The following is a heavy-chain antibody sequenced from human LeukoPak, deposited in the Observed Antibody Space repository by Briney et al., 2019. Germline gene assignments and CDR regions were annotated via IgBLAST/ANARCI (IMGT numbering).Heavy chain of an antibody. J-gene: IGHJ4*02. D-gene: IGHD4-17*01. CDR2: IYHSGST. CDR3: ASVMTTVTGFDY. V-gene: IGHV4-38-2*01. Sequence: PSETLSLTCAVSGYSISSGYYWGWIRQPPGKGLEWIGSIYHSGSTYYNPSLKSRVTISVDTSKNQFSLKLSSMTAADTAVYYCASVMTTVTGFDYWGQGTLVTVSS. CDR1: GYSISSGYY.